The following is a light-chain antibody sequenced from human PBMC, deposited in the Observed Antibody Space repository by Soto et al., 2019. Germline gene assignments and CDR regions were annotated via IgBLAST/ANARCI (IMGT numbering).Light chain of an antibody. Sequence: QAVVTQPPSMSAARGQKVPISCSGSSSNIGDNFVSWYQHLPGTAPKLLIFDNSQRPSEIPDRFFGSKSGTIATLAITGPQTGDEAVYYCATWDSKLSAVVFGGGTKLTVL. V-gene: IGLV1-51*01. CDR1: SSNIGDNF. CDR3: ATWDSKLSAVV. CDR2: DNS. J-gene: IGLJ2*01.